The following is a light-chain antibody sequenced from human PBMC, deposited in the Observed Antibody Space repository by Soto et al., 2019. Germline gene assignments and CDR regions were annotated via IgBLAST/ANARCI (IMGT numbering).Light chain of an antibody. CDR3: QQYNNWPPNT. Sequence: EIVLTQSPATLSLSPGERATLSCRASQSVSSYLACYQQKPGQAPRLLIYDASNRATGIPARFSGSGSGTEFTLTISSLQSEDFAVYYCQQYNNWPPNTFGQGTRLEIK. V-gene: IGKV3-11*01. CDR1: QSVSSY. CDR2: DAS. J-gene: IGKJ5*01.